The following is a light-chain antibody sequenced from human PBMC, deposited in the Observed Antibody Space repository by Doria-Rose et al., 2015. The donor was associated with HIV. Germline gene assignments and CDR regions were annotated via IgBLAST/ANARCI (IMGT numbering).Light chain of an antibody. CDR3: QQYYDTPS. CDR2: WAS. Sequence: DIRMTQSPESLGMSLGERATLNCKSNQSLLYTSKNYLAWYQQKPGQPPKLLIYWASTRQSGVPARFSGSGSGTDSTLTISSLEAEDVAVYYCQQYYDTPSFGPGTTVDI. CDR1: QSLLYTSKNY. J-gene: IGKJ3*01. V-gene: IGKV4-1*01.